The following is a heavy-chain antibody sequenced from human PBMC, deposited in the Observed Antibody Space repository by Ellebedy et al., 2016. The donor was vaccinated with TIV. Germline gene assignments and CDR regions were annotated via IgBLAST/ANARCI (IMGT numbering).Heavy chain of an antibody. Sequence: SGPTLVKPTQTLTLTCTFSGFSLSTSGMCVSWIRQPPGKALEWLARIDWDDDKYYSTSLKTRLTISKDTSKNQVVLTMTNMDPVDTVTYYCAHHYSSSWYPVYWGQGTLVTVSS. D-gene: IGHD6-13*01. J-gene: IGHJ4*02. V-gene: IGHV2-70*12. CDR2: IDWDDDK. CDR1: GFSLSTSGMC. CDR3: AHHYSSSWYPVY.